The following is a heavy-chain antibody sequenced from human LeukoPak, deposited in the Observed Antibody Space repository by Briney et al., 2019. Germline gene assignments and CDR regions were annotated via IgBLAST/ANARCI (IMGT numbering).Heavy chain of an antibody. CDR2: MYHTGTT. Sequence: PSETLSLTCSVSSYSITSNYFWVWIRQPPGKGLEYIGSMYHTGTTYYNPFLKSRVTLSMDTPRNQFSLKVNSVTATDTAVYYCARAGGQQMAFFDIWGQGTRVSVSS. V-gene: IGHV4-38-2*02. D-gene: IGHD6-13*01. CDR1: SYSITSNYF. CDR3: ARAGGQQMAFFDI. J-gene: IGHJ3*02.